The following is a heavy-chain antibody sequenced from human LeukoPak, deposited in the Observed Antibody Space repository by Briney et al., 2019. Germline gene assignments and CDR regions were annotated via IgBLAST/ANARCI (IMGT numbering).Heavy chain of an antibody. CDR1: GFTFSSYE. J-gene: IGHJ4*02. CDR3: ARDSGYSYGNFDY. V-gene: IGHV3-48*03. D-gene: IGHD5-18*01. Sequence: PGGSLRLSCAASGFTFSSYEMNSVRQAPGKGLEWVSYISSSGSTIYYADSVKGRFTISRDNAKNSLYLQMNSLRAEDTAVYYCARDSGYSYGNFDYWGQGTLVTISS. CDR2: ISSSGSTI.